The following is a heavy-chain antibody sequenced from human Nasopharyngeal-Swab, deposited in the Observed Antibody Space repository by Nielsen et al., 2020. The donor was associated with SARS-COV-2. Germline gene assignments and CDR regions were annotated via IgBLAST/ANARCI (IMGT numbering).Heavy chain of an antibody. Sequence: SETLSLTCTVSGGSISSYHWSWIRQPPGKGLEWIGYIYYSGSTNYNPSLKSRVTISVDTSKNQFSLKLSSVTAADTAVYYCAGGIVGATVWGQGTLVTVSS. D-gene: IGHD1-26*01. CDR3: AGGIVGATV. CDR2: IYYSGST. V-gene: IGHV4-59*13. CDR1: GGSISSYH. J-gene: IGHJ4*02.